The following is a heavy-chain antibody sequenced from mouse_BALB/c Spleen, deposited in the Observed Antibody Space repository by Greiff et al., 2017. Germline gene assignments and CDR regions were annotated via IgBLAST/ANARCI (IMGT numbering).Heavy chain of an antibody. V-gene: IGHV1S135*01. J-gene: IGHJ1*01. Sequence: EVQRVESGPELVKPGASVKVSCKASGYSFTDYNMYWVKQSHGKSLEWIGYIDPYNGATSYNQKFKGKATLTVDKSSSTAFMHLNSLTSEDSAVYYCARGGITPYWYFDVWGAGTTVTVSS. D-gene: IGHD2-4*01. CDR2: IDPYNGAT. CDR1: GYSFTDYN. CDR3: ARGGITPYWYFDV.